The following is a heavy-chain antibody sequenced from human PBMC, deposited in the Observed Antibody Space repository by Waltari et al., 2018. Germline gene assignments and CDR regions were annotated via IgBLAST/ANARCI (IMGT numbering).Heavy chain of an antibody. J-gene: IGHJ4*02. D-gene: IGHD3-22*01. CDR3: TTEYYYDSSGYFRWGGGDY. CDR1: GFTFSNAW. CDR2: IKSKTDGGTT. Sequence: EVQLVESGGGLVKPGGSLRLSCAASGFTFSNAWMSWVRQAPGKGPEWVGCIKSKTDGGTTDYAAPVKGRFTISRDDSKNTLYLQMNSLKTEDTAVYYCTTEYYYDSSGYFRWGGGDYWGQGTLVTVSS. V-gene: IGHV3-15*01.